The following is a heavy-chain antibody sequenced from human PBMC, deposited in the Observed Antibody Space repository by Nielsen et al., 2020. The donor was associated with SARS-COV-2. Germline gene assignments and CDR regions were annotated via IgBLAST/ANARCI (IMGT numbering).Heavy chain of an antibody. V-gene: IGHV3-23*01. CDR2: INNNGGST. CDR1: GFTFSTYA. D-gene: IGHD6-19*01. J-gene: IGHJ4*02. Sequence: GGSLRLSCAASGFTFSTYAMSWVRQAPGKGLEWVSLINNNGGSTYYADSVKGRFTISRDNSRNTLYLQMNGLRAEDTAIYYCTTPGYSGWYGYWGQGTLVTVSS. CDR3: TTPGYSGWYGY.